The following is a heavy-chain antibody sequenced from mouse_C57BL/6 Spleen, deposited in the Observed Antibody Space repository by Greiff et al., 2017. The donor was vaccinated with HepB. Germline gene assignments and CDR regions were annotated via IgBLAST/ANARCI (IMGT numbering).Heavy chain of an antibody. V-gene: IGHV1-52*01. CDR2: IDPSDSET. J-gene: IGHJ4*01. D-gene: IGHD2-4*01. CDR1: GYTFTSYW. Sequence: QVQLQQPGAELVRPGSSVKLSCKASGYTFTSYWMHWVKQRPIQGLEWIGNIDPSDSETHYNQKFKDKATLTVDKSSSTAYMQLSSLTSEDSAVYYCAREGTIYYDYDVYAMDYWGQGTSVTVSS. CDR3: AREGTIYYDYDVYAMDY.